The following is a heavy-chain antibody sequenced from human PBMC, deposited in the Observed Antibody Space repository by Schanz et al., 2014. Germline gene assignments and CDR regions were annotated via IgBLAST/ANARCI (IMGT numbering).Heavy chain of an antibody. CDR1: GFSFSSYA. J-gene: IGHJ4*02. V-gene: IGHV3-23*01. CDR3: ARDFHGYGPHLDY. CDR2: MNESHSTI. Sequence: EVHLLESGGGLVEPGGSLRLSCAASGFSFSSYAMGWVRQARGKGLEWVSAMNESHSTIYYADSVRGRFTISRDNAENTLFLQMNTLRAEDTAVYYCARDFHGYGPHLDYWGQGTLDTVSS. D-gene: IGHD5-12*01.